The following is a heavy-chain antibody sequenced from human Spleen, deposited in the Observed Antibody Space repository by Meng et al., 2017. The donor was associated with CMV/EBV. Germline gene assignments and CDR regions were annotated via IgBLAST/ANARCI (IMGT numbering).Heavy chain of an antibody. CDR3: AKDHGNYDLERVLDI. Sequence: GESLKISCAASGLIFSNAWMSWVRQAPGKGLEWVGRIKSKSDGGTTDYAAPVKGRFTISRDDSKNTLYLQMNSLRPEDTAVYFCAKDHGNYDLERVLDIWGQGTMVTVSS. V-gene: IGHV3-15*01. CDR2: IKSKSDGGTT. D-gene: IGHD3-22*01. CDR1: GLIFSNAW. J-gene: IGHJ3*02.